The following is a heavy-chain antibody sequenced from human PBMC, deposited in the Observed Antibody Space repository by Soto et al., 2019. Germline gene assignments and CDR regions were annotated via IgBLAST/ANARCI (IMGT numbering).Heavy chain of an antibody. CDR3: ARGLGSGRFDI. CDR1: GGSISSGDYY. CDR2: IYYSGST. D-gene: IGHD2-15*01. V-gene: IGHV4-30-4*01. J-gene: IGHJ3*02. Sequence: PSERPEITCTVCGGSISSGDYYWSWIRQPPGKGLEWIGYIYYSGSTYYNPSLKSRVTISVDTSKNQFSLKLSSVTAADTAMYYCARGLGSGRFDIWGQRTIVTVSS.